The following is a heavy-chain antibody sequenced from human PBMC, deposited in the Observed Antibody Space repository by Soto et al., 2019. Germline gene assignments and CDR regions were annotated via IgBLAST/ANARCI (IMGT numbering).Heavy chain of an antibody. D-gene: IGHD4-17*01. V-gene: IGHV4-4*02. Sequence: QVQLQESGPGLVKPSGTLSLTCAVSGGSISSSNWWSWVRQPPGKGLEWIGEIYHSGSTNYNPSLKSRVTISVDKSKSQLSLKLSSVTAADTAVYYCARGEDYGDYVWWFDPWGQGTLVTVSS. J-gene: IGHJ5*02. CDR3: ARGEDYGDYVWWFDP. CDR1: GGSISSSNW. CDR2: IYHSGST.